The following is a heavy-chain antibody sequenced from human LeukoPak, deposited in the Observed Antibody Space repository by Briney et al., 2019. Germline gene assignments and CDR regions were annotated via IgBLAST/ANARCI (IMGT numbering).Heavy chain of an antibody. D-gene: IGHD5-12*01. CDR2: IKQDGSEK. CDR1: GFTFSSYW. CDR3: AKDPPRLGGYDFAKWVDP. J-gene: IGHJ5*02. Sequence: GGSLRLSCAASGFTFSSYWMSWVRQAPGKGLEWVANIKQDGSEKYYVDSVKGRFTISRDNAKNSLYLQMNSLRAEDTALDYCAKDPPRLGGYDFAKWVDPWGQGTLVTVSS. V-gene: IGHV3-7*03.